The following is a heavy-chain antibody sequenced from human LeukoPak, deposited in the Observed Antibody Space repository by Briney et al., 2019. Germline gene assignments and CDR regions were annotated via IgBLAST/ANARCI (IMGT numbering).Heavy chain of an antibody. J-gene: IGHJ4*02. Sequence: GGSLRLSCAASGLTFSSYPMTWVRQAPGKGLEWVSAISGGGGSTHYADSVKGRFTISRDNSKNTLYLQMNSLRAEDTAVYFCAKGAYFSGSYGFAFDYWGQGTLITVSS. D-gene: IGHD3-10*01. CDR2: ISGGGGST. CDR3: AKGAYFSGSYGFAFDY. V-gene: IGHV3-23*01. CDR1: GLTFSSYP.